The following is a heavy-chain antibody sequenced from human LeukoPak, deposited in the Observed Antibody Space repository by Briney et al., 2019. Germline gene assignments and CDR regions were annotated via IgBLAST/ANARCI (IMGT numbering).Heavy chain of an antibody. CDR1: GYTFTSYD. J-gene: IGHJ5*02. CDR2: MNPNSGNT. D-gene: IGHD2-2*01. CDR3: ARLSLSCSSTSCYEWFDP. V-gene: IGHV1-8*03. Sequence: ASVKVSCKASGYTFTSYDINLVRQATGQGLEWMGWMNPNSGNTGYAQKFQGRVTITRNTSISTAYMELSSLRSEDTAVYYCARLSLSCSSTSCYEWFDPWGRGTLVTVSS.